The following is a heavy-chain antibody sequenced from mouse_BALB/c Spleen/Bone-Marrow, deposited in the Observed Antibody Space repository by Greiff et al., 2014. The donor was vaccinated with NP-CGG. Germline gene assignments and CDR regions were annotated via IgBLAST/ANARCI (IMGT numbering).Heavy chain of an antibody. Sequence: EVKLEESGGGLVQPGGSLRLSCTTSGFTFTDYFMTWVRQPPGKALEWLGFIRNKPNGYTTEYNPSVKGRFTISRDNSQGTLYLQMNTLRAEDSAIYYCARDYSGYFDFWGQGTTLTVSS. V-gene: IGHV7-3*02. CDR1: GFTFTDYF. CDR2: IRNKPNGYTT. CDR3: ARDYSGYFDF. D-gene: IGHD5-1*01. J-gene: IGHJ2*01.